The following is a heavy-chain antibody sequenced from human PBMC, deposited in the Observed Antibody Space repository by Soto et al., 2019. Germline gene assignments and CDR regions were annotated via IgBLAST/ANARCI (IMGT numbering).Heavy chain of an antibody. D-gene: IGHD4-17*01. CDR2: IYYSGST. Sequence: NPSETLSLTCTVSGGSISSSSYYWGWIRQPPGKGLEWIGSIYYSGSTYYNPSLKSRVTISVDTSKNQFSLKLSSVTAADTAVYYCARLYGDRRGFDYWGQGTLVTVSS. J-gene: IGHJ4*02. CDR3: ARLYGDRRGFDY. V-gene: IGHV4-39*01. CDR1: GGSISSSSYY.